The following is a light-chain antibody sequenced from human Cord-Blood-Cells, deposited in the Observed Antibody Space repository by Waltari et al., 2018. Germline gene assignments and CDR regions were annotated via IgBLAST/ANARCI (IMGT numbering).Light chain of an antibody. CDR2: GAS. J-gene: IGKJ1*01. Sequence: ELVLTQSPGTLSLSPGERATLSCRASQSVSSSYLAWYQQKPGQAPRLLIYGASSRATGIPDRFSGSGSGTDFTLTISRLEPEDFAVYYSQQYGSSPEWTFGQGTKVEIK. CDR1: QSVSSSY. CDR3: QQYGSSPEWT. V-gene: IGKV3-20*01.